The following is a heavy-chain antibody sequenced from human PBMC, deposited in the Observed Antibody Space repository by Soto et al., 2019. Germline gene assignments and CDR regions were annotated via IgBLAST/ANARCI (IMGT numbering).Heavy chain of an antibody. J-gene: IGHJ4*02. D-gene: IGHD1-26*01. CDR1: GFTLSHYD. CDR3: AKGELINPQLFEF. V-gene: IGHV3-30*18. Sequence: QVQLVESGGGVVKPGRSLRLSCVASGFTLSHYDMNWVRQAPGKGLEWVAVVSYDGSNKYYGDSVRGRFTISRDNSKNTLYLRMNSLRAEDTAVYYCAKGELINPQLFEFWGQGALVTVSS. CDR2: VSYDGSNK.